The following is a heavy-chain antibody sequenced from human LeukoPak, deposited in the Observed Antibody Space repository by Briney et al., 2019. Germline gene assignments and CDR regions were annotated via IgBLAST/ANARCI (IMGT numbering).Heavy chain of an antibody. V-gene: IGHV4-61*02. CDR2: IYTSGST. J-gene: IGHJ6*02. CDR3: ARAAYYYYGMDV. CDR1: GGSISSGSYY. Sequence: SQTLSLTCTVSGGSISSGSYYWSWIRQPAGKGLEGIGRIYTSGSTNYNPSLKSRVTISVDTSKNQFSLKLSSVTAADTAVYYCARAAYYYYGMDVWGQGTTVTVSS.